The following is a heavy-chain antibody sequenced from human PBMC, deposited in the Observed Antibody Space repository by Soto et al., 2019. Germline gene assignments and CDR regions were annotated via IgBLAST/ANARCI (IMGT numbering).Heavy chain of an antibody. CDR3: GTRMRTRGLGNYFYGMGV. CDR2: IIPIFGRP. D-gene: IGHD2-15*01. CDR1: GGTFSYLA. Sequence: QVQLVQSGAEVKKPGSSMKVSCQASGGTFSYLAFSWGRQAPAQGPEWMGGIIPIFGRPAYAQQFRGRVRIMADESTSTAYVELRSMTSEDTAVYSCGTRMRTRGLGNYFYGMGVWGQGTTVTVSS. V-gene: IGHV1-69*12. J-gene: IGHJ6*02.